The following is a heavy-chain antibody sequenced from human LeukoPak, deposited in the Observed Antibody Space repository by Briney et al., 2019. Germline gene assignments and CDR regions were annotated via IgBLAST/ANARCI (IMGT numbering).Heavy chain of an antibody. J-gene: IGHJ4*02. CDR1: GDTLTELS. Sequence: ASVKVSCKLSGDTLTELSMHWVRHSPTKGLEWMGSFDPEDDEKIYALNFQGRLTMTEDTSTNTAYMELASLRSEDTAVYFCATTLVGVAHLHYWGQGTLVTVSS. V-gene: IGHV1-24*01. CDR2: FDPEDDEK. D-gene: IGHD1-26*01. CDR3: ATTLVGVAHLHY.